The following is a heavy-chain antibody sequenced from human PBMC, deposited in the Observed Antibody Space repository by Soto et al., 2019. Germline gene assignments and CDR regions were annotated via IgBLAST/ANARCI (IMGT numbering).Heavy chain of an antibody. D-gene: IGHD4-4*01. J-gene: IGHJ6*02. CDR1: GYALTELA. CDR3: ATGRVIEGQYGLDV. Sequence: ASVKVPCKVSGYALTELAIHWVRQAPGKGFEWMGGFDADAGETIYPQEFQCRLTMTEDTSTDTAFMELSSLTSEDTAVYYCATGRVIEGQYGLDVWGQGTSVTVSS. V-gene: IGHV1-24*01. CDR2: FDADAGET.